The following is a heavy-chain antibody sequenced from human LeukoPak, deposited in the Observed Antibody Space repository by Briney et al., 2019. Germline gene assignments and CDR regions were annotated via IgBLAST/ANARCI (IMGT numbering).Heavy chain of an antibody. Sequence: SVKVSCKASGYTFTSYYMHWVRQAPGQGLEWMGGIIPIFGTANYAQKFQGRVTITADESTSTAYMELSSLRSEDTAVYYCARVSYGDFDYWGQGTLVTVSS. V-gene: IGHV1-69*13. CDR2: IIPIFGTA. CDR1: GYTFTSYY. CDR3: ARVSYGDFDY. D-gene: IGHD4-17*01. J-gene: IGHJ4*02.